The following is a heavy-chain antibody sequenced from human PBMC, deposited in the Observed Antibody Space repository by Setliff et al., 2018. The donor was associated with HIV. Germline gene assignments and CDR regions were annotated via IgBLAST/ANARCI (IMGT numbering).Heavy chain of an antibody. V-gene: IGHV1-69*13. CDR1: GVTFNYSF. CDR2: VVPTIHEA. Sequence: SVKVSCKASGVTFNYSFITWVRQAPGQGLEWMGGVVPTIHEATYAQKFQGRVTITADESATTVYMEMSGLTSEDTAIYYCARGADASGYFYREYFQHWGQGTRAPSP. CDR3: ARGADASGYFYREYFQH. J-gene: IGHJ1*01. D-gene: IGHD3-22*01.